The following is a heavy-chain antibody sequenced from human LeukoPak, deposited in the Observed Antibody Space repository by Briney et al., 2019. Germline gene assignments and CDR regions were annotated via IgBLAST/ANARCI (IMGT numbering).Heavy chain of an antibody. D-gene: IGHD3-3*01. CDR3: ARDQYDTWSRRGNFDS. Sequence: GGSLRLSCAASGFTFSSYNMNWVRQAPGKGLEWVSCISDSSNYIYYADSVKGRFTISRDNTKNSLYLQMNSLRAEDTAVFYCARDQYDTWSRRGNFDSWGQGTLVIVSS. V-gene: IGHV3-21*04. CDR1: GFTFSSYN. J-gene: IGHJ4*02. CDR2: ISDSSNYI.